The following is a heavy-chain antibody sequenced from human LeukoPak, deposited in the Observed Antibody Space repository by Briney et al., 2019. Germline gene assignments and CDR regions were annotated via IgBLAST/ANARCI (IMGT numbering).Heavy chain of an antibody. V-gene: IGHV4-59*05. CDR1: GESISGFY. D-gene: IGHD3-10*01. CDR2: IYYSGST. J-gene: IGHJ4*02. CDR3: ASLRPSYGSGSYSFDY. Sequence: PSETLSLTCTVSGESISGFYWTWIRQPPGKGLEWIGSIYYSGSTYYNPSLKSRVTISVDTSKNQFSLKLSSVTAADTAVYYCASLRPSYGSGSYSFDYWGQGTLVTVSS.